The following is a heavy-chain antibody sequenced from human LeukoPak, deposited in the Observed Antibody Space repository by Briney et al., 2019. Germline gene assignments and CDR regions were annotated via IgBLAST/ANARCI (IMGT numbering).Heavy chain of an antibody. D-gene: IGHD2-15*01. V-gene: IGHV1-69*04. Sequence: SVKVSCKASGGTFSSYAISWVRQAPGQGLEWMGRIIPILGMANYAQKFQGRVTITADKSTSTAYMELSSLRSEDTAVYYCARGVVAPDAFDIWGQGTMVTVSS. CDR3: ARGVVAPDAFDI. CDR2: IIPILGMA. J-gene: IGHJ3*02. CDR1: GGTFSSYA.